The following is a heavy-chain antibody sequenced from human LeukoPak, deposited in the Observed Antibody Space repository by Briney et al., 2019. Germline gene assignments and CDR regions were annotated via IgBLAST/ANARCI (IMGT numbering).Heavy chain of an antibody. V-gene: IGHV4-34*01. CDR3: ARGDPMAGRSIDY. D-gene: IGHD5-24*01. CDR2: ISHSGST. CDR1: RETFSGYY. J-gene: IGHJ4*02. Sequence: SETLSLTCAVYRETFSGYYWNWIRQPPGKGLEWIGEISHSGSTNYNPSLKSRVTTSVDTSKNQFSLRLSSLTAADTAMYYCARGDPMAGRSIDYWGQGTLVTVSS.